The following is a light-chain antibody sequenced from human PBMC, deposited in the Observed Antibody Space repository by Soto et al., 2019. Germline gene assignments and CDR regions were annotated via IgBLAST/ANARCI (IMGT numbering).Light chain of an antibody. J-gene: IGKJ2*01. CDR3: HQSYTKPFT. CDR2: GAS. Sequence: DIQMTQSPSSLSASVGDRVTITCRASESISRYLNWYQQKPGKAPKLLIFGASRLQSGVPSRFSGGGSGTDFTLTISSLQPEDFATYCCHQSYTKPFTFGQGTQLEI. CDR1: ESISRY. V-gene: IGKV1-39*01.